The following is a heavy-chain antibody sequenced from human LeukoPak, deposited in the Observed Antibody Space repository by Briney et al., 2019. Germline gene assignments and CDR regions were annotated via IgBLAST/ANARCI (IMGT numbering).Heavy chain of an antibody. J-gene: IGHJ4*02. CDR2: ISSSGSTI. D-gene: IGHD3-22*01. V-gene: IGHV3-48*03. Sequence: PGGSLRLSCAASGFTFSNYEMNWVRQAPGKGLEWVSYISSSGSTIYYADSVKGRFTISRDNAKNSLYLQMNSLRAEDTAVYYCAKDWYYYDSSGRFDYWGQGTLVTVSS. CDR3: AKDWYYYDSSGRFDY. CDR1: GFTFSNYE.